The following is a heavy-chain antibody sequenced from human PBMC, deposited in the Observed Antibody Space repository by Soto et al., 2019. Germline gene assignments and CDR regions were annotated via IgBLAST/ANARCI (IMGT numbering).Heavy chain of an antibody. CDR2: INHSGST. D-gene: IGHD6-13*01. V-gene: IGHV4-34*01. J-gene: IGHJ4*02. Sequence: SETLSLTCAVYGGSFIGYYWSWIRQPPGKGLEWIGEINHSGSTNYNPSLKSRVTISVDTSKNQFSLKLRSVTAADTAVYYCATSRVYSSSWYHYWGQGTLVTVSS. CDR3: ATSRVYSSSWYHY. CDR1: GGSFIGYY.